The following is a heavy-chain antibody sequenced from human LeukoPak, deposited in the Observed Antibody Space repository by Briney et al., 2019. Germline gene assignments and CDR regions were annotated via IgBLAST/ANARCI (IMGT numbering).Heavy chain of an antibody. CDR2: ISYSVST. D-gene: IGHD3-10*01. CDR1: GGSISSYY. CDR3: ARVTVTGTGRGYFDY. J-gene: IGHJ4*02. Sequence: SGTLSLTCTVSGGSISSYYWSWIRQPPGKGLEWIGSISYSVSTYYNTSLNSRVTMSVETSKKQFSLKLSSVTAADTAVFYCARVTVTGTGRGYFDYLGQGTLVTVSS. V-gene: IGHV4-59*04.